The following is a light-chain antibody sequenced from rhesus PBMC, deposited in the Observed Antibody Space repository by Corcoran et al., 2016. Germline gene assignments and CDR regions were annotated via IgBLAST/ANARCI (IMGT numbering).Light chain of an antibody. CDR2: GAS. CDR3: QETSNLWT. J-gene: IGKJ1*01. Sequence: EIVMTQSPATLSLSPGETATISCRTSQSVSSKLAWYQQKPGQAPRLLIYGASSRAIGIPEGFSGSGFGTDFTLTISSLEPEDCAIYYCQETSNLWTFGQVTKVEIK. CDR1: QSVSSK. V-gene: IGKV3-31*02.